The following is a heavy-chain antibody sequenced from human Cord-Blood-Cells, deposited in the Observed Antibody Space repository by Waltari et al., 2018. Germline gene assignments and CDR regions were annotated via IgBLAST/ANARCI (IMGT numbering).Heavy chain of an antibody. CDR2: IYSGGST. J-gene: IGHJ5*02. D-gene: IGHD2-2*03. CDR3: ARGGNGYCSSTSCYGGWFDP. CDR1: VLTDSSNY. V-gene: IGHV3-53*02. Sequence: LEENGGGLIQLVGSLRLLCAASVLTDSSNYITWVRTAPGQWLEWVTGIYSGGSTYYADSVKGRFTISRDNSKNALYLQMNSMRAEDTAVYYCARGGNGYCSSTSCYGGWFDPWGEGTLVTVSS.